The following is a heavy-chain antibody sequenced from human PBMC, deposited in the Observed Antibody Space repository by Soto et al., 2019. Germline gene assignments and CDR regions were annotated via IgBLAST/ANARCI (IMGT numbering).Heavy chain of an antibody. Sequence: GGSLRLSCTASRFTFGDYAMSWFRQAPGKGLEWVAFIRSKAYGGTTHYAASVKCRFTFSRDNSKSIAYLQMNSLKTKDTAVYYCSPHQYASSGYDHWFDRWGEVTLVTVSS. CDR3: SPHQYASSGYDHWFDR. CDR1: RFTFGDYA. V-gene: IGHV3-49*03. D-gene: IGHD3-22*01. CDR2: IRSKAYGGTT. J-gene: IGHJ5*02.